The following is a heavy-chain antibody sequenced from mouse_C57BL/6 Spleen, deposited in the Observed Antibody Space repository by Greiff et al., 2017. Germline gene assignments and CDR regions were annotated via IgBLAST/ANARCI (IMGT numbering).Heavy chain of an antibody. CDR2: IRSKSNNYAT. CDR1: GFSFNTYA. V-gene: IGHV10-1*01. CDR3: VRSIPRYYYAMDY. D-gene: IGHD2-10*02. J-gene: IGHJ4*01. Sequence: GGGLVQPKGSLKLSCAASGFSFNTYAMNWVRQAPGKGLEWVARIRSKSNNYATYYADSVKDRFTISRDDSESMLYLQMNNLKTEDTAMYYCVRSIPRYYYAMDYWGQGTSVTVSS.